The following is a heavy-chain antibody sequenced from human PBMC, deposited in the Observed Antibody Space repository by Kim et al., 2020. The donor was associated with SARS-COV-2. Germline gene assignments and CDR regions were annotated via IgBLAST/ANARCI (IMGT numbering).Heavy chain of an antibody. D-gene: IGHD6-19*01. V-gene: IGHV3-11*06. CDR3: ARGLRSYSSGWSYFDY. Sequence: SVTGRFTISRDTAKTSLYLQMNSLRAEDTAVYYCARGLRSYSSGWSYFDYWGQGTLVTVSS. J-gene: IGHJ4*02.